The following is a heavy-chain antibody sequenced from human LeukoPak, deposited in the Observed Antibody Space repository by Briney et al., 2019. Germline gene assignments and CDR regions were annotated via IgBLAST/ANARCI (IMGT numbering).Heavy chain of an antibody. CDR2: IYYSGST. J-gene: IGHJ4*02. CDR1: GGSISSGDYY. V-gene: IGHV4-61*08. D-gene: IGHD1-26*01. CDR3: ARAGASGSYLGY. Sequence: PSETLSLTCTVSGGSISSGDYYWSWIRQPPGKGLEWIGYIYYSGSTNYNPSLKSRVTISVDTSKNQFSLKLSSVTAADTAVYYCARAGASGSYLGYWGQGTLVTVSS.